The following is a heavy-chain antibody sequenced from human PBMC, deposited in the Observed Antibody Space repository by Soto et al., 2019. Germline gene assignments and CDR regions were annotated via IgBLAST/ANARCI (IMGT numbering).Heavy chain of an antibody. CDR1: GFSFSSYG. CDR3: AKDQSGSYLDY. D-gene: IGHD1-26*01. J-gene: IGHJ4*02. CDR2: ISYDGNNK. Sequence: GGSLRLSCAASGFSFSSYGMNWVRQAPGKGLEWVAIISYDGNNKYYADSVKGRFSISRDNSKNTLYLQVNSLGFEDTAVYHCAKDQSGSYLDYWGLGSLVTVSS. V-gene: IGHV3-30*18.